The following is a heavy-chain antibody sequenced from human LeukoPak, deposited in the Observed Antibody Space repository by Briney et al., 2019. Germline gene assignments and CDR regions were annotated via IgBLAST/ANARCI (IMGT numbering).Heavy chain of an antibody. D-gene: IGHD3-22*01. Sequence: SETLSLTCAVYGGSFSGYYWSWIRQPPGKGLEWIGEINQSGSTNYNPSLKSRVTISVDTSKNQFSLKLSSVTAADTAVYYCASGYYYDSSGYHSDAFDIWGQGTMVTVSS. CDR1: GGSFSGYY. V-gene: IGHV4-34*01. J-gene: IGHJ3*02. CDR3: ASGYYYDSSGYHSDAFDI. CDR2: INQSGST.